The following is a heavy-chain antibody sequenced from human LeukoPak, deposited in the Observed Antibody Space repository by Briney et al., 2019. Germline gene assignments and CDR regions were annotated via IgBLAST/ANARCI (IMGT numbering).Heavy chain of an antibody. D-gene: IGHD2-2*01. CDR3: AKDLSSSTSFDY. J-gene: IGHJ4*02. CDR1: GFTFSSYG. Sequence: PWGSLRLSCAASGFTFSSYGMHWVRQAPGKGLEWVAVISYDGSNKYYADSVKGRFTISRDNSKNTLYLQMNSLRAEDTAMYYCAKDLSSSTSFDYWGQGTLVTVSS. V-gene: IGHV3-30*18. CDR2: ISYDGSNK.